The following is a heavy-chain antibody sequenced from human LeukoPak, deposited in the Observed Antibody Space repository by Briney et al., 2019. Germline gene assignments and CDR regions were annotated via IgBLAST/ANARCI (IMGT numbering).Heavy chain of an antibody. CDR2: IKEDGSEK. J-gene: IGHJ4*02. Sequence: GSLRLSCAASGFTFSNYWMNWVRQAPGKGLEWVANIKEDGSEKYYVDSVKGRFTISRDNAKNSLYLQMNSLRADDTAVYYCARDRLRLGELPILNKKDNYFDYWGQGTLVTVSS. D-gene: IGHD3-16*01. V-gene: IGHV3-7*01. CDR1: GFTFSNYW. CDR3: ARDRLRLGELPILNKKDNYFDY.